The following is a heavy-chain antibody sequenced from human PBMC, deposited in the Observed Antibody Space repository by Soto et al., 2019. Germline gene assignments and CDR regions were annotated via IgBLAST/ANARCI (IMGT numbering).Heavy chain of an antibody. CDR3: ARGPGGPDGPGDY. D-gene: IGHD2-15*01. V-gene: IGHV1-3*01. Sequence: QVQLVQSGAEVKKPGASVKVSCKASGYTFTSYAMHWVRQAPGQRLEWMGWINAGNGNTKYSQQFQGRVTITRDTCDNTGYMEPSSRRSEDTAVYYCARGPGGPDGPGDYWGQGTLVTVSS. CDR2: INAGNGNT. J-gene: IGHJ4*02. CDR1: GYTFTSYA.